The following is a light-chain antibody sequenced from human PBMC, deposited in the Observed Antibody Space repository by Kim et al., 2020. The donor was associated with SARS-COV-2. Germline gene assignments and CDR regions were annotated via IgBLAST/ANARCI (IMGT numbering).Light chain of an antibody. CDR2: GAS. J-gene: IGKJ5*01. V-gene: IGKV3-20*01. CDR3: QQYGSPIS. Sequence: LSPGERATLSCRASQSVSSSYLAWYQQKPGQAPRLLIYGASSRATGIPDRFSGSGSGTDFTLTISRLEPEDFAVYYCQQYGSPISFGQGTRLEIK. CDR1: QSVSSSY.